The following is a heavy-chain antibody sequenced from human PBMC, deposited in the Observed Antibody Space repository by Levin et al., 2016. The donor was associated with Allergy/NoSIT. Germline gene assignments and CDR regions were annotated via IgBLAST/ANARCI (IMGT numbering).Heavy chain of an antibody. CDR1: GFSLTTDGVG. CDR2: IYWNDDK. J-gene: IGHJ2*01. D-gene: IGHD3-16*01. CDR3: AHTQGDYVWGSGYWYFDL. Sequence: SGPTLVKPTQTLTLTCTFSGFSLTTDGVGVGWIRQPPGKALEWLALIYWNDDKRYSPSLKSRLTITKDTSKNQVVLIMTNMDPVDTATYYCAHTQGDYVWGSGYWYFDLWGPWHPGHRLL. V-gene: IGHV2-5*01.